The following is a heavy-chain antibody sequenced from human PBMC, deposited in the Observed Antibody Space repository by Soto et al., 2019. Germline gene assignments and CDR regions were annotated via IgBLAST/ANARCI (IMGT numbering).Heavy chain of an antibody. CDR3: ARDKRNYYDSSGYYYYYGMDV. CDR2: IYYSGST. V-gene: IGHV4-30-4*01. Sequence: QVQLQESGPGLVKPSQTLSLTCTVSGGSISSGDYYWSWIRQPPGKGPEWIGYIYYSGSTYYNPSLKSRVTISVDTPKNQFSLKLSSVTAADTAVYYCARDKRNYYDSSGYYYYYGMDVWGQGTTVTVSS. J-gene: IGHJ6*02. CDR1: GGSISSGDYY. D-gene: IGHD3-22*01.